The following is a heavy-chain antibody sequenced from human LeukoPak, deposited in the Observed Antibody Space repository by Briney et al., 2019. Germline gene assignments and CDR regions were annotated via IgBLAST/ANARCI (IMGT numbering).Heavy chain of an antibody. CDR1: GFTVSSSY. CDR2: MYSGAAT. D-gene: IGHD3-22*01. CDR3: ARSVHDTSGYAY. V-gene: IGHV3-66*02. J-gene: IGHJ4*02. Sequence: SGGSLRLSCAASGFTVSSSYMSWVRQAPGKGLEWVSVMYSGAATYYANSVKGRFTISRDYSKNTLNLQMNNLGTEDTAVYFCARSVHDTSGYAYWGQGTLVTVSS.